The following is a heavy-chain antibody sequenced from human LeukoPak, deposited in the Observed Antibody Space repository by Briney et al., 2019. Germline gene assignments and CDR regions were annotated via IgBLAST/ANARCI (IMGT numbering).Heavy chain of an antibody. V-gene: IGHV3-43*02. Sequence: GGSLRLSCVGSGFTFDEFAMHWVRQAPGKGLEWVSLISGDGGIIYYEDSVKGRFTISRDNSKNTLYLQMNSLRAEDTAVYYCAKLTIVVVITPGEGGYFDYWGQGTLVTVSS. CDR3: AKLTIVVVITPGEGGYFDY. CDR1: GFTFDEFA. D-gene: IGHD3-22*01. CDR2: ISGDGGII. J-gene: IGHJ4*02.